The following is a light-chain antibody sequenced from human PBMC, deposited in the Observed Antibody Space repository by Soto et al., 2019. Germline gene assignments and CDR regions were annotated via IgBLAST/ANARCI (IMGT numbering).Light chain of an antibody. J-gene: IGLJ1*01. CDR2: DNS. CDR3: GTWDSNVVAFV. Sequence: QSVLTQPPSVSAAPGQKVTISCSASTSKIGNNYISWYQQIPGKGPRLLIYDNSKRPSGIPDRFSGSKSGTSATLDITGLQTGDEADYYCGTWDSNVVAFVFGTGTKLTVL. V-gene: IGLV1-51*01. CDR1: TSKIGNNY.